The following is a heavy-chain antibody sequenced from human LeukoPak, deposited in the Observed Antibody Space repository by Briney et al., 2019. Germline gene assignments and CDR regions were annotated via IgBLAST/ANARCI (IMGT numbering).Heavy chain of an antibody. CDR3: AATYYDYVWGSYRYTIDY. V-gene: IGHV4-4*07. Sequence: SETLSLTCTVSGGSISSYYWSWIRQPAGKGLEWIGRIYTSGSTNYNPSLKSRVTMSVETSKNQFSLKLSSVTAADTAVYYCAATYYDYVWGSYRYTIDYWGQGTLVTVSS. J-gene: IGHJ4*02. CDR2: IYTSGST. D-gene: IGHD3-16*02. CDR1: GGSISSYY.